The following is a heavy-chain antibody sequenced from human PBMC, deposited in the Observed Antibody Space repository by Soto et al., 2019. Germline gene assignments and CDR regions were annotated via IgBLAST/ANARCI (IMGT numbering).Heavy chain of an antibody. CDR2: MNMDGSRT. J-gene: IGHJ4*02. V-gene: IGHV3-74*01. CDR1: GFTFSIYW. Sequence: EVQLVESGGGLVQPGGSLRLSCAASGFTFSIYWMHWVRQAPGKGLVWVSRMNMDGSRTSYADFAKGRFTISRDDAESRVDLQRSNLRAEDPAVYYCVRGDGDRYDGHGYRGRHWGQGPLVTVS. D-gene: IGHD5-18*01. CDR3: VRGDGDRYDGHGYRGRH.